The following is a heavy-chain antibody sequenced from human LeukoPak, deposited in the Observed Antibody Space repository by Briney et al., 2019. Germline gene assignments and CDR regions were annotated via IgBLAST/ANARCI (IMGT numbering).Heavy chain of an antibody. CDR3: AREPFRHYDYVWGSMY. Sequence: GGSLRLSRAASGFTFSSYSMNWVRQAPGKGLEWVSYISSSSSTIYYADSVKGRFTISRDNAKNSLYLQMNSLRAEDTAVYYCAREPFRHYDYVWGSMYWGQGTLVTVSS. V-gene: IGHV3-48*04. D-gene: IGHD3-16*01. CDR2: ISSSSSTI. J-gene: IGHJ4*02. CDR1: GFTFSSYS.